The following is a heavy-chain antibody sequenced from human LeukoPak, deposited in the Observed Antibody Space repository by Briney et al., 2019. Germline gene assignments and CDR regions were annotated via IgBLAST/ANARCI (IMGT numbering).Heavy chain of an antibody. Sequence: ASVKVSCKASGYTFTSYDINWVRQATGQGLEWMGWMNPNSGDTAYAQKFQDRITMTRSTSINTAYMELSSLRSEDTAVYYCARGLGSYDSSELTWPMISFWGQGTLVTVSS. CDR3: ARGLGSYDSSELTWPMISF. D-gene: IGHD3-22*01. J-gene: IGHJ4*02. CDR1: GYTFTSYD. CDR2: MNPNSGDT. V-gene: IGHV1-8*01.